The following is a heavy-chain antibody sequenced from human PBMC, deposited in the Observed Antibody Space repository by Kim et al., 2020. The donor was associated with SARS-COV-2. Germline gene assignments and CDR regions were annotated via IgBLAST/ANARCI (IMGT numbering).Heavy chain of an antibody. CDR2: IYYSGST. D-gene: IGHD3-22*01. CDR1: GGSISCSSYY. J-gene: IGHJ4*02. CDR3: ARKRAKKYYYDSSGYQYYFDY. Sequence: SETLSLTCTVSGGSISCSSYYWGWIRQPPGKGLEWIGSIYYSGSTYYNPSLKSRVTISVDTSKNQFSLKLSSVTAADTAVYYCARKRAKKYYYDSSGYQYYFDYWGQGTLVTVSS. V-gene: IGHV4-39*01.